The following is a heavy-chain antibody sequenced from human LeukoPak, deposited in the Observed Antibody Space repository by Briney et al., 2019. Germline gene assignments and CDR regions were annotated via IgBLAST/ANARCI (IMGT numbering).Heavy chain of an antibody. CDR2: INYNSGKI. J-gene: IGHJ4*02. CDR1: GFTFDDFD. Sequence: PGGSLRLSCAASGFTFDDFDMHWVRQAPGRGLEWVSGINYNSGKIGYADSVKGRFTISRDNAKNSLYLQMNSLRAEDTAVYYCARDEVGAIGYWGQGTLDTVSS. V-gene: IGHV3-9*01. CDR3: ARDEVGAIGY. D-gene: IGHD1-26*01.